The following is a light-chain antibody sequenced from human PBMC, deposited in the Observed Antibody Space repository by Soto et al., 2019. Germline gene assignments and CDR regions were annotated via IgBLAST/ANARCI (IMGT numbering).Light chain of an antibody. Sequence: QSALAQPASVSGSPGQSITISCTGTSDDVGAYNSVSWYQQLPHKAPHVILYKGTQRPSGVSSRFSGSTSGNAASLTISGLQADDEADYFCCSSAPESTYVFGTGTKLTVL. J-gene: IGLJ1*01. CDR1: SDDVGAYNS. CDR3: CSSAPESTYV. CDR2: KGT. V-gene: IGLV2-23*01.